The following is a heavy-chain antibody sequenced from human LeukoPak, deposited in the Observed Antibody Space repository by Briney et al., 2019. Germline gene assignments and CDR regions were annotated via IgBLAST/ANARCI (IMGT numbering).Heavy chain of an antibody. Sequence: SETLSLTCAVYGGSFSGYYWSWIRQPPGKGLEWIGEINHSGSTNYNPSLKSRVTISVDTSKNQFSLKLSSVTAADTAVYYCAINVLRFLEWPDYCGQGTLVTVSS. J-gene: IGHJ4*02. CDR3: AINVLRFLEWPDY. V-gene: IGHV4-34*01. CDR2: INHSGST. D-gene: IGHD3-3*01. CDR1: GGSFSGYY.